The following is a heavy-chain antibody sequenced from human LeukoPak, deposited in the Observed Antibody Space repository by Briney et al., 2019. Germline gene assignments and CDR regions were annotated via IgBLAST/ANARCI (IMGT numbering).Heavy chain of an antibody. CDR2: INHSGST. D-gene: IGHD1-26*01. J-gene: IGHJ4*02. CDR1: GVSFSGYY. Sequence: KPSETLSLTCAVYGVSFSGYYWSWIRQPPGKGLEWIGEINHSGSTNYNPSLKSRVTISVDTSKNQFSLKLSSVTAADTAVYYCARLNGEGAPFDYWGQGTLVTVSS. CDR3: ARLNGEGAPFDY. V-gene: IGHV4-34*01.